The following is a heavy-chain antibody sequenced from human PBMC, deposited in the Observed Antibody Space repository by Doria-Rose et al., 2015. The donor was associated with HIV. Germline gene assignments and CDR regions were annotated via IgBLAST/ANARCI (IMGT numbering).Heavy chain of an antibody. CDR3: TTDRFFPS. D-gene: IGHD3-16*01. V-gene: IGHV3-15*07. Sequence: GGGLVKPGGSLRLSCAASGFTFSNAWMNWVRQAPGKGLEWVGRIKSKPDGGTTEYAAPVKGRLSISRDDSKNTLSLQMNILKTEDTAVYYCTTDRFFPSWGQGTMVTVSS. J-gene: IGHJ3*01. CDR2: IKSKPDGGTT. CDR1: GFTFSNAW.